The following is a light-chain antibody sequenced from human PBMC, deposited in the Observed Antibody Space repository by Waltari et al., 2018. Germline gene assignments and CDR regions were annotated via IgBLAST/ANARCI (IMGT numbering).Light chain of an antibody. CDR1: QSLAFSDGKTY. Sequence: DVVLTQSPLSLSVTLGQSASVSCRSSQSLAFSDGKTYLNGFHQRPGQSPRRLIYKVSNRESGVPDRISGSGSGTDFALKISRVEAEDIGVYYCMEGAQWYTFGQGTKLEIK. CDR3: MEGAQWYT. V-gene: IGKV2-30*01. CDR2: KVS. J-gene: IGKJ2*01.